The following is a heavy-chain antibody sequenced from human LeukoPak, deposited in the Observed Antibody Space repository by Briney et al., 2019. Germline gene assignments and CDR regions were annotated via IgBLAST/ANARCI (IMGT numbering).Heavy chain of an antibody. CDR2: ISAYNGNT. J-gene: IGHJ4*02. V-gene: IGHV1-18*01. CDR1: GYTFTSYG. Sequence: ASVKVSCKASGYTFTSYGISWVRHAPGQGLEWMGWISAYNGNTNYAQKLQGRVTMTTDTSTSTAYVELRSLRSDDTAVYYCARDIVEMVTIGAYWGQGTLVTVSS. D-gene: IGHD5-24*01. CDR3: ARDIVEMVTIGAY.